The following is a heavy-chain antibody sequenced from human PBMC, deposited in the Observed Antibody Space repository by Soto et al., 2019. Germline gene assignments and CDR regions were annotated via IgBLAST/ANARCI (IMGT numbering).Heavy chain of an antibody. Sequence: SETMSLTWAVYGGCFSGYYWNWISKPPGKGLEWIREINHSGSTHSHPSLKSRVTISVDTSNNQSSLKLSSLTAAATAVYYSASTEPRPSIVGAPTHYSSGMDVWGQGTPVTVSS. D-gene: IGHD1-26*01. CDR1: GGCFSGYY. J-gene: IGHJ6*02. V-gene: IGHV4-34*01. CDR2: INHSGST. CDR3: ASTEPRPSIVGAPTHYSSGMDV.